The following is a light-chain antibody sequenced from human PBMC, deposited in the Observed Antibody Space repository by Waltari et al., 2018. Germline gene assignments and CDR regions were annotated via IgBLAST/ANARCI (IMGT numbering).Light chain of an antibody. J-gene: IGLJ1*01. V-gene: IGLV2-14*03. CDR3: SSYSTNSAHV. Sequence: QSALTQPASVSGSPGQSITISCTGTSSDLGGYNYVSWYQHHPGKAPKLLIYDVSKRPSGVSNRFSGSKSGNTASLRISGLQADDEAEYYCSSYSTNSAHVFGTGTKVTFL. CDR2: DVS. CDR1: SSDLGGYNY.